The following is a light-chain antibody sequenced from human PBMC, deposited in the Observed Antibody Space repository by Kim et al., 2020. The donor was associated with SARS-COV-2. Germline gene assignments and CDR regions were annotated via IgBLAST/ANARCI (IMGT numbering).Light chain of an antibody. V-gene: IGLV3-1*01. Sequence: SYELTQPPSVSVSPGQTASITCSGNKLGDKFACWYQQKPGQSPVLDIHQDNKRPSGIPERFSGSNSGNTATLTISGTQAMDEADYYCQAWDSNTVVFGGGTQLTVL. J-gene: IGLJ2*01. CDR2: QDN. CDR1: KLGDKF. CDR3: QAWDSNTVV.